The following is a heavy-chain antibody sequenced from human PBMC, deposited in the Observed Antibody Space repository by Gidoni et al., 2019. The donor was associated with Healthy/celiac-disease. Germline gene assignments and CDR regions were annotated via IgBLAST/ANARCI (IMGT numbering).Heavy chain of an antibody. CDR1: GFTFSSYD. CDR3: AKDGAYSSSSNYYYYYMDV. J-gene: IGHJ6*03. CDR2: ISYEGSNK. Sequence: QVQLVESGGGVVQPGRSLRLSCAASGFTFSSYDMHWVRQAPGTGLEWVAVISYEGSNKYYADSVKGRFTSSRDNSKNTLYLQMNSLRAEDTAVYYCAKDGAYSSSSNYYYYYMDVWGKGTTVTVSS. V-gene: IGHV3-30*18. D-gene: IGHD6-6*01.